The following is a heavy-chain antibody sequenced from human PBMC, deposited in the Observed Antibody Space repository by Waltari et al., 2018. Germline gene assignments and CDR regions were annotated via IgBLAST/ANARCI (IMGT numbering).Heavy chain of an antibody. V-gene: IGHV3-53*01. D-gene: IGHD2-21*02. J-gene: IGHJ4*02. CDR2: ISNDGTK. Sequence: EVQLVESGGGVIQPGGSLRLSCAASGFIVSTNYMSWVRQAPGKGLGWVSVISNDGTKLYADSVKGRFTVSRDNSKNMVHLQMDSLRAEDTAVYYCATDGDGDCSLCLAQWGQGTLVTVSS. CDR1: GFIVSTNY. CDR3: ATDGDGDCSLCLAQ.